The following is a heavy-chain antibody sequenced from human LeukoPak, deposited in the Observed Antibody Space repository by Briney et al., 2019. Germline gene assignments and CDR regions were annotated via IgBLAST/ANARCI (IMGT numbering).Heavy chain of an antibody. CDR2: INPNSGGT. J-gene: IGHJ3*02. CDR3: ARDLIGTDAFDI. Sequence: GASVKVSCKASGYTFTGYYMHWVRQAPGQGLEWMGWINPNSGGTNYAQKFQGRVTMTRDTPISTAYMELSRLRSDDTAVYYCARDLIGTDAFDIWGQGTMVTVSS. V-gene: IGHV1-2*02. CDR1: GYTFTGYY. D-gene: IGHD3-16*01.